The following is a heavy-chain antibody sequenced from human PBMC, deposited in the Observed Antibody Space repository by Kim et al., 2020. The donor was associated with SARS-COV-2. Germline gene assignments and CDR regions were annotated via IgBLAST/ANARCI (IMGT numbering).Heavy chain of an antibody. D-gene: IGHD3-16*02. V-gene: IGHV3-11*05. Sequence: GGSLRLSCAASGFTFSDYYMSWIRQAPGKGLEWVSYISSSSSYTNYADSVKGRFTISRDNAKNSLYLQMNSLRAEDTAVYYWARVGYDYVWGSYRDYYYYCGMDVGGQGTTLTVSS. CDR3: ARVGYDYVWGSYRDYYYYCGMDV. CDR1: GFTFSDYY. J-gene: IGHJ6*02. CDR2: ISSSSSYT.